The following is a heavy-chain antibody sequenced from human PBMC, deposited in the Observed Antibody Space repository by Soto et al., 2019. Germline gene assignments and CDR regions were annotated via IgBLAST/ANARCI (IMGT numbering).Heavy chain of an antibody. J-gene: IGHJ6*02. CDR1: GYTFTSYY. V-gene: IGHV1-46*03. CDR3: ARAPPRWLFGRGYYYYYHGMDV. D-gene: IGHD3-22*01. CDR2: INPSGGST. Sequence: ASVKVSCRASGYTFTSYYMHWVRQAPGQGLEWMGIINPSGGSTSYAQKFQGRVTMTRDTSTSTVYMELSSLRSEDTAVYYCARAPPRWLFGRGYYYYYHGMDVSGQGTSVSVSS.